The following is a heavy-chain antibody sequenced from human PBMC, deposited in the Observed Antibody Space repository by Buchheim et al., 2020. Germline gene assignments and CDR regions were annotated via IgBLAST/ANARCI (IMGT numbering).Heavy chain of an antibody. CDR1: GGSSRSGGYY. V-gene: IGHV4-31*03. J-gene: IGHJ5*02. CDR2: IYYSGST. D-gene: IGHD4-17*01. CDR3: ARGDRRDYGGRNWFDP. Sequence: QVQLQESGPGLVKPSQTLSLTCTVSGGSSRSGGYYWSWIRQHPGKGLEWIGYIYYSGSTYYSPSLKSRVTISVDTSKNQFSLKLSSVTAADTAVYYCARGDRRDYGGRNWFDPWGQGTL.